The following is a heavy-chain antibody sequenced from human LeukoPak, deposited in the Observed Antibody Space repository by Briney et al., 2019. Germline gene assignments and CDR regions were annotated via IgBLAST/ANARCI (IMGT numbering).Heavy chain of an antibody. J-gene: IGHJ4*02. Sequence: MTSETLSLTCTVSGGSISRYYWSWIRQPGGKGLEWIGHIYNSGNTNYNPSLNSRVTMSVDTSKNQISLKLNSMTAADTAVYFCARHMPASVGALNYFDYCGQGTLVTVSS. CDR3: ARHMPASVGALNYFDY. CDR2: IYNSGNT. V-gene: IGHV4-4*07. CDR1: GGSISRYY. D-gene: IGHD4/OR15-4a*01.